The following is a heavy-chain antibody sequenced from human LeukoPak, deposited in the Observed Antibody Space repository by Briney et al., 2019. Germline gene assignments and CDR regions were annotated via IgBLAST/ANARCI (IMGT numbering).Heavy chain of an antibody. Sequence: GGSLRLSCAASGFTFSRHSFNWVRQAPGKGLEWVSSITSTSSYIWYADSVKGRFTFSRDNAQNSLYPQMNSLRVEDTAVYYCVRELSGSGDVYYFDHWGQGALVTVSS. CDR2: ITSTSSYI. J-gene: IGHJ4*02. CDR1: GFTFSRHS. D-gene: IGHD6-19*01. CDR3: VRELSGSGDVYYFDH. V-gene: IGHV3-21*01.